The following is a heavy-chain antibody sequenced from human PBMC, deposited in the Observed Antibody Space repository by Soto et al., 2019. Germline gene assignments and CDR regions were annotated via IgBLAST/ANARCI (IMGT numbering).Heavy chain of an antibody. Sequence: ASVKVSCKASGYTFTGYYMHWVRQAPGQGLEWMGWINPNSGGTNYAQKFQGRVTMTRDTSISTAYMELSRLRSDDTAVYYCARDPIYDFWSGYFPCYYYYYGKDVWGQGTTVTVSS. CDR3: ARDPIYDFWSGYFPCYYYYYGKDV. CDR1: GYTFTGYY. V-gene: IGHV1-2*02. D-gene: IGHD3-3*01. CDR2: INPNSGGT. J-gene: IGHJ6*02.